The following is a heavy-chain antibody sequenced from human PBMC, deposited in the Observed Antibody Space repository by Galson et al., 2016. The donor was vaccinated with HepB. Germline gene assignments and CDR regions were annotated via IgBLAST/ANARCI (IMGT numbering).Heavy chain of an antibody. J-gene: IGHJ6*02. CDR1: GLAFSSHW. CDR3: VREDYGDDPVYYYYYGMDV. Sequence: SLRLSCAASGLAFSSHWMHWVRQDLGKGLVWVSRINSDGTISNYADSVKGRFTISRDNAKNTLDLHMNSLRVEDTAVYYCVREDYGDDPVYYYYYGMDVWGQGTTVSVSS. V-gene: IGHV3-74*01. CDR2: INSDGTIS. D-gene: IGHD4-17*01.